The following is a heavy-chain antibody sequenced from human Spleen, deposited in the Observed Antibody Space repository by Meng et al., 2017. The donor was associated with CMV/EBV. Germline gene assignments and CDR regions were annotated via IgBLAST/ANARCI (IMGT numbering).Heavy chain of an antibody. D-gene: IGHD1-26*01. CDR1: GGSISSYY. CDR2: IYYSGST. V-gene: IGHV4-59*01. CDR3: AREGSGGYFDY. J-gene: IGHJ4*02. Sequence: GSLRLSCTVSGGSISSYYWSWIRQPPGKGLEWIGYIYYSGSTNYNPSLKSRVTISVDTSKNHFSLKLSSVTAADTAVYYCAREGSGGYFDYWGQGTLVTVSS.